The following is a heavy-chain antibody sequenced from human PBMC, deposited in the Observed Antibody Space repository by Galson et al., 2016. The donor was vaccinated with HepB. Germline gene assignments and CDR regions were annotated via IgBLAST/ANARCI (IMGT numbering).Heavy chain of an antibody. CDR1: GDSIRKYS. Sequence: SETLSLTCDVSGDSIRKYSWSWIRQPPGGGLEFIGNIHYSGVTNYNPSLNSRVTISVDTSKNQFSLKLTSVTAADTAVYYCARVRSYTTCYDYWGQGTLVTVSS. CDR2: IHYSGVT. CDR3: ARVRSYTTCYDY. V-gene: IGHV4-59*01. D-gene: IGHD2-2*01. J-gene: IGHJ4*02.